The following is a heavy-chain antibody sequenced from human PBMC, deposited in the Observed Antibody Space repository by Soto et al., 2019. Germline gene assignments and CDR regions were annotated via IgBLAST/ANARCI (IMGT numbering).Heavy chain of an antibody. D-gene: IGHD3-9*01. J-gene: IGHJ5*02. Sequence: GGSLRLSCAASGFTFSSYSMNWVRQAPGKGLEWVSSISSSSSYIYYADSVKGRFTISRDNAKNSLYLQMNSLRAEDTAVYYCARDRSGDFDWLPPRPSGFDPWGQGTLVTVSS. CDR2: ISSSSSYI. V-gene: IGHV3-21*01. CDR1: GFTFSSYS. CDR3: ARDRSGDFDWLPPRPSGFDP.